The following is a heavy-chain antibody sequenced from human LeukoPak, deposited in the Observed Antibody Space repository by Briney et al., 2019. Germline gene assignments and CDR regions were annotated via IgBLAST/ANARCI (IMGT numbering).Heavy chain of an antibody. CDR2: INPNSGGT. J-gene: IGHJ1*01. Sequence: GASVKVSCKASGYTFTGYYMHWVRQAPGQGLEWMGWINPNSGGTNYAQKFQGWVTMTRDTSISTAYMELSRLRSDDMAVYYCARDFRVRGPLGGFQHWGQGTLVTVSS. D-gene: IGHD3-10*01. CDR1: GYTFTGYY. V-gene: IGHV1-2*04. CDR3: ARDFRVRGPLGGFQH.